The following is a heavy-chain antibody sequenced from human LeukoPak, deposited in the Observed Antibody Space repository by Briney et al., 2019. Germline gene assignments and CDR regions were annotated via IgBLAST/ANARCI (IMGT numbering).Heavy chain of an antibody. CDR2: INPTTGST. CDR1: GYSFTSYY. CDR3: ASCGPFYRRPSEYSFDY. D-gene: IGHD6-6*01. J-gene: IGHJ4*02. V-gene: IGHV1-46*01. Sequence: ASVKVSCKASGYSFTSYYIHWVRQAPGQGLEWMGIINPTTGSTIYAQTFQGRVTMTRDVSTRTVYMDLSSLRSADTAVYYCASCGPFYRRPSEYSFDYWGQGTLVTVSS.